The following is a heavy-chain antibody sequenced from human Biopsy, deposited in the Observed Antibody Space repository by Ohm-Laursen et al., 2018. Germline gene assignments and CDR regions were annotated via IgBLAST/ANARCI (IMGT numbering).Heavy chain of an antibody. CDR3: ATKLTGYFHH. J-gene: IGHJ1*01. D-gene: IGHD3-9*01. Sequence: ASVKVSCKAPEGTFSNYGVNWVRQAPGQGLEWLGGNIPILGTGNYAQKFQDRVTVAADTSMSTATMELRSLRSDDTAVYYCATKLTGYFHHWGQGTLVIVSS. CDR2: NIPILGTG. CDR1: EGTFSNYG. V-gene: IGHV1-69*06.